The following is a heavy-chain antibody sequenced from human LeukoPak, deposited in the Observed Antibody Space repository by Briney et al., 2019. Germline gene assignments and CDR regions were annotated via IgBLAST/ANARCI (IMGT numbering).Heavy chain of an antibody. J-gene: IGHJ3*02. CDR2: IYHSGST. D-gene: IGHD3-22*01. CDR1: GGSISSSNW. CDR3: ASPGRMHDRSAYYSYDAFDI. V-gene: IGHV4-4*02. Sequence: SETLSLTCAVSGGSISSSNWWSWVRQPPGKGLEWIGEIYHSGSTNYNPSLKSRVTISVDTSKNQFSLKLSSVTAADTAVYYCASPGRMHDRSAYYSYDAFDIWGQGTMVTVSS.